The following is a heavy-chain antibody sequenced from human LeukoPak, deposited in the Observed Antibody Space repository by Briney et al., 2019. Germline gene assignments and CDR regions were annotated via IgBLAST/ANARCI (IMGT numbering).Heavy chain of an antibody. D-gene: IGHD1-26*01. Sequence: SETLSLTCAVSGYSISSGYYWGRIRQPPGKGLEWIGYIYYSGSTYYNPSLKSRVTISVDTSKNQFSLKLSSVTAADTAVYYCARWYSGIVDYWGQGTLVTVSS. J-gene: IGHJ4*02. CDR2: IYYSGST. CDR1: GYSISSGYY. V-gene: IGHV4-30-4*08. CDR3: ARWYSGIVDY.